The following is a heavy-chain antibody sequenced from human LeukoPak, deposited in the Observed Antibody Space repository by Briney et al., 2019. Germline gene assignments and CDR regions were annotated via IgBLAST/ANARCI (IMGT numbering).Heavy chain of an antibody. Sequence: GGSLRLSCAASGFTFSSYAMSWVRQAPGKGLEWVANIKQDGSEKYYVDSVKGRFTISRDNAKNSLYLQMNSLRAEDTAVYYCARDGFRSGYDLCDYWGQGTLVTVSS. V-gene: IGHV3-7*01. CDR3: ARDGFRSGYDLCDY. CDR2: IKQDGSEK. J-gene: IGHJ4*02. CDR1: GFTFSSYA. D-gene: IGHD5-12*01.